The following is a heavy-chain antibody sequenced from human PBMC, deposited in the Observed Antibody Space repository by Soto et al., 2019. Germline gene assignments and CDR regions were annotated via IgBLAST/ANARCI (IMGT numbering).Heavy chain of an antibody. V-gene: IGHV1-8*01. D-gene: IGHD2-2*01. CDR1: GYTFTSYD. J-gene: IGHJ6*03. CDR2: MNPNSGNT. Sequence: ASVKVSCKASGYTFTSYDINWVRQATGQGLEWMGWMNPNSGNTGYAQKFKGRVTMTRNTSISTAYMELSSLRSEDTAVYYCARGVVPAAMVDYYYYMDVWGKGTTVTVSS. CDR3: ARGVVPAAMVDYYYYMDV.